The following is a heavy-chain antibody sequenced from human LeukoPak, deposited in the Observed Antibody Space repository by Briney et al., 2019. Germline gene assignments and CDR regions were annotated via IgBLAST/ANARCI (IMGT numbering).Heavy chain of an antibody. Sequence: SQTLSLTCALSGDILSINSAAGHWIRQPPSRGRDWLVRTYYRSKLYNDHAVSVKHRLTLNPDTSKNQFSLQLNSVTPEHAAVYYCGRADYGSGSYHEDFQHWGRGTLVTVSS. V-gene: IGHV6-1*01. CDR1: GDILSINSAA. J-gene: IGHJ1*01. CDR2: TYYRSKLYN. CDR3: GRADYGSGSYHEDFQH. D-gene: IGHD3-10*01.